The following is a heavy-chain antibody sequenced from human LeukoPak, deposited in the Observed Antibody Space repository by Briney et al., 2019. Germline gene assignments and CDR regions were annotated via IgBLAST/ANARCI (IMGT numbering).Heavy chain of an antibody. CDR3: ARGWTTTVVTPGDY. Sequence: PGGSLRLSCTASGFTFTTYWMSWVRQAPGKGLEWVANIKQDGSEKYYVDSVKGRFTISRDNAKNSLYLQMNSLRAEDTAVYYCARGWTTTVVTPGDYWGQGTLVTVSS. CDR1: GFTFTTYW. CDR2: IKQDGSEK. V-gene: IGHV3-7*01. J-gene: IGHJ4*02. D-gene: IGHD4-17*01.